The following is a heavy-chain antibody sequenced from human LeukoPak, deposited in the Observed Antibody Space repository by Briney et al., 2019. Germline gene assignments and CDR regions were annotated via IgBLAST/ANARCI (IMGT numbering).Heavy chain of an antibody. Sequence: GGSLRLSCAASGFTFSSYWMSWVRQAPGKGLEWVANIKQDGSEKYYVDSAKGRFTISRDNPKNSLYLQMNSLRAEDTGLYYCARDHYGDFDYWGQGTLVTVSS. V-gene: IGHV3-7*01. CDR3: ARDHYGDFDY. CDR1: GFTFSSYW. CDR2: IKQDGSEK. J-gene: IGHJ4*02. D-gene: IGHD4-17*01.